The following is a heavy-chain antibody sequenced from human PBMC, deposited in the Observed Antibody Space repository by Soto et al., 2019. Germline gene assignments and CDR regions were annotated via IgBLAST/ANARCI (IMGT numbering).Heavy chain of an antibody. D-gene: IGHD1-26*01. CDR3: ARGRGCLDV. CDR2: INHSGST. V-gene: IGHV4-34*01. J-gene: IGHJ6*02. Sequence: PSETLSITCAVYGGSFSGYYWSWIRQPPGKGLEWIGEINHSGSTNYNPSLKSRVTISVDTSKNQFSLKLSSVTAADTAVYYCARGRGCLDVWGQGTTVNVS. CDR1: GGSFSGYY.